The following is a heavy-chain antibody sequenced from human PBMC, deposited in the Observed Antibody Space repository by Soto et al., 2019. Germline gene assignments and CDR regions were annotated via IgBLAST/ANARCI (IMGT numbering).Heavy chain of an antibody. Sequence: SETLSLTCTVSGGSISSGGYYWSWIRQPPGKGLEWIGFIHYSGSTNYNPSLKGRVTMSVDTSKNQFSLKLTSVNTADTAIYYCTGGGDPYKTGHWGQGTLVTVSS. CDR2: IHYSGST. CDR1: GGSISSGGYY. V-gene: IGHV4-61*08. CDR3: TGGGDPYKTGH. J-gene: IGHJ4*02. D-gene: IGHD2-21*01.